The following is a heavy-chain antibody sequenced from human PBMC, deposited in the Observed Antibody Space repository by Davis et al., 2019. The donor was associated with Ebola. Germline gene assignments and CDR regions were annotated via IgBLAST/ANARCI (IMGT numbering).Heavy chain of an antibody. CDR1: GITLSSYS. Sequence: GESLKISCAASGITLSSYSMNWVRQAPGKGLVWVSRINSDGSSTSYADSVKGRFTISRDNSKNTLYLQMNSLRAEDTAVYYCAKGDRVDPWGQGTLVTVSS. J-gene: IGHJ5*02. D-gene: IGHD3-16*02. V-gene: IGHV3-74*01. CDR3: AKGDRVDP. CDR2: INSDGSST.